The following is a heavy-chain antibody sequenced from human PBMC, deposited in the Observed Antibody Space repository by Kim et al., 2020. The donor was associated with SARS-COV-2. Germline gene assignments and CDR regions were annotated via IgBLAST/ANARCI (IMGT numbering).Heavy chain of an antibody. CDR1: GYTFTSYY. J-gene: IGHJ5*02. CDR2: INPSGGTT. D-gene: IGHD1-26*01. CDR3: VRDNGGRIAFTPVPIEGGFWWFDP. V-gene: IGHV1-46*01. Sequence: ASVKVSCKTSGYTFTSYYIHWVRQAPGQGLEWMGVINPSGGTTKYAQFFQDRITITRDTSTSTVYMDLRSLRSEDTAVYYCVRDNGGRIAFTPVPIEGGFWWFDPWGQGTLAT.